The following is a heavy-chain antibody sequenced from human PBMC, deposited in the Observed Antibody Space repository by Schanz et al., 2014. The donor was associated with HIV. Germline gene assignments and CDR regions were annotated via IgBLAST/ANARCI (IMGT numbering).Heavy chain of an antibody. Sequence: EVQLLESGGGLVQPGGSPRLSCTTSGFTFSDYAMSWVRQAPGKGLEWVSAIVSSGGDTYYADSVKGRFTIARDNSKNTLYLQMNSLRAEDTAVYYCAKGLRQWLVLGVSDYWGQGTLVTVSS. CDR2: IVSSGGDT. D-gene: IGHD6-19*01. V-gene: IGHV3-23*01. CDR3: AKGLRQWLVLGVSDY. CDR1: GFTFSDYA. J-gene: IGHJ4*02.